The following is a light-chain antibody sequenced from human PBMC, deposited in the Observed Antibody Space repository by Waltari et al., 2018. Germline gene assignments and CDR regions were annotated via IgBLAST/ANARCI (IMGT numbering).Light chain of an antibody. Sequence: QSVLTQPPSVSGAPGHSVTISCTGSRSNIGAGYHVHWYQQLPGAAPKLLIYAFVNRPSGVPDRFYGSKSGTSASLAINGLQAEDEAIYYCQSYDSSLSAVFGGGTRVTVL. CDR2: AFV. CDR1: RSNIGAGYH. CDR3: QSYDSSLSAV. J-gene: IGLJ3*02. V-gene: IGLV1-40*01.